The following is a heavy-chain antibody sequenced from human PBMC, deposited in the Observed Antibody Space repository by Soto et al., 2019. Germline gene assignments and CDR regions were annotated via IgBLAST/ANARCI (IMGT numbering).Heavy chain of an antibody. V-gene: IGHV4-39*01. CDR2: IYYSERTSYNSGST. J-gene: IGHJ5*02. Sequence: SETLSLTCTVSGDSMTSSSYYWGWISQPQRKGLEWIGSIYYSERTSYNSGSTYYSPSLKSRDTISGDTSKSQFSLKLSSVTAADTAVYYCARHTRNQFDPWGQGTLVTVSS. CDR1: GDSMTSSSYY. CDR3: ARHTRNQFDP.